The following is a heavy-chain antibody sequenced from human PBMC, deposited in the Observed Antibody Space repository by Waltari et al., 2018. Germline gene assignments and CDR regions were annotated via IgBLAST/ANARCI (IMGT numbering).Heavy chain of an antibody. CDR2: IIPILGIA. J-gene: IGHJ4*02. CDR3: ARDPSGVDTAMAGLDY. D-gene: IGHD5-18*01. V-gene: IGHV1-69*04. CDR1: GAPFRSYA. Sequence: QVQLVQSGAEVKKPGSSVKVSCKASGAPFRSYAISWLRQAPGQGLEWMGRIIPILGIANYAQKFQGRVTITADKSTSTAYMELSSLRSEDTAVYYCARDPSGVDTAMAGLDYWGQGTLVTVSS.